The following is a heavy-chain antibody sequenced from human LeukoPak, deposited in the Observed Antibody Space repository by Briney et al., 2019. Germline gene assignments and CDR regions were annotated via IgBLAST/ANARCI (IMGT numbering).Heavy chain of an antibody. CDR1: GFTFSSYE. J-gene: IGHJ6*03. V-gene: IGHV3-48*03. Sequence: GGSLRLSCAASGFTFSSYEMNWVRQAPGKGLEWVSYISSSGSTIYYADSVKGRFTISRDNAKNSLYLQMNSLRAEDTAVYYCARDSTVTTYYYYYMDVWGKGTTVTISS. D-gene: IGHD4-17*01. CDR3: ARDSTVTTYYYYYMDV. CDR2: ISSSGSTI.